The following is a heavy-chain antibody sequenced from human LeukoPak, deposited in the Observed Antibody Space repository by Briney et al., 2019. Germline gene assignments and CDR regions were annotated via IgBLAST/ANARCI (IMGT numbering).Heavy chain of an antibody. CDR1: GFTFSDYY. CDR3: ARRWMGYDILTGYYNWFDP. J-gene: IGHJ5*02. CDR2: INHSGST. D-gene: IGHD3-9*01. Sequence: GSLRLSCAPSGFTFSDYYMTWIRQPPGKGLEWIGEINHSGSTNYNPSLKSRVTISVDTSKNQFSLKLSSVTAADTAVYYCARRWMGYDILTGYYNWFDPWGQGTLVTVSS. V-gene: IGHV4-34*01.